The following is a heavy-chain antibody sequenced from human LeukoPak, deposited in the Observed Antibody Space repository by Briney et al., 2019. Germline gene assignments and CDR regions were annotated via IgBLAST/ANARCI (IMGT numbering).Heavy chain of an antibody. CDR2: ISGSGGST. J-gene: IGHJ5*02. D-gene: IGHD5-24*01. Sequence: PGGSLRLSCAASGSTFSTDAMHWVRQAPGKGLEWVSAISGSGGSTYYADSVKGRFTISRDNSKNTLYLQMNSLRAEDTAVYYCAGQRWLQTRFDPWGQGTLVTVSS. CDR3: AGQRWLQTRFDP. CDR1: GSTFSTDA. V-gene: IGHV3-23*01.